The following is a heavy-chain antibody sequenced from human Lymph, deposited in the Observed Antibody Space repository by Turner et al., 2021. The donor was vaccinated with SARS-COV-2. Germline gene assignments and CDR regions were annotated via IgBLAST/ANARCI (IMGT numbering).Heavy chain of an antibody. V-gene: IGHV3-23*01. CDR2: ISVSGGST. D-gene: IGHD3-10*01. CDR1: GFTFSSYA. J-gene: IGHJ3*02. CDR3: AKGVQGVIIPEAFDI. Sequence: EVQLLESGGGLVQPGGSLRLSCAASGFTFSSYAMSWVRQAPGKGLEWVSSISVSGGSTYYADSVKGRFTISRDNSKNTLYLQMNSLRVEDTAVYYCAKGVQGVIIPEAFDIWGQGTMVTISS.